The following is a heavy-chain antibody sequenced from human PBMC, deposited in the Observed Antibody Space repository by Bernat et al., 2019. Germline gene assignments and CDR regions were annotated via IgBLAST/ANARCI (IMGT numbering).Heavy chain of an antibody. CDR3: ARELNGGLEY. CDR2: FRFDGSNQ. CDR1: GSTFSTHG. J-gene: IGHJ4*02. Sequence: QVQLVESGGGVVQPGGSLRLSCAASGSTFSTHGMHWVRQAPGKGLERVAFFRFDGSNQYYADSVKGRFTVSRDNSKNTLFLLINRVRAGDTAMYYCARELNGGLEYWGRGTLVSVSS. V-gene: IGHV3-30*02. D-gene: IGHD1-1*01.